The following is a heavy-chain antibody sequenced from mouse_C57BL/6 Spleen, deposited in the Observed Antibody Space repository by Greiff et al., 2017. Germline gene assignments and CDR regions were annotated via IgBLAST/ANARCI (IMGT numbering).Heavy chain of an antibody. CDR2: IDPETGGT. J-gene: IGHJ1*03. D-gene: IGHD1-1*01. V-gene: IGHV1-15*01. Sequence: QVQLQQSGAELVRPGASVTLSCKASGYTFTDYEMHWVKQTPVHGLEWIGAIDPETGGTAYNQKFKGKAILTADKSSSTAYMELRSLTSEDSAVYYCTYCYGSSHYWYFEVWGTGTTVTVSS. CDR1: GYTFTDYE. CDR3: TYCYGSSHYWYFEV.